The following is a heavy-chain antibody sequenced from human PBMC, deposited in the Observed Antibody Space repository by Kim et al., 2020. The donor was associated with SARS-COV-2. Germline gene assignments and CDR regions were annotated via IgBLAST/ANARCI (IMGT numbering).Heavy chain of an antibody. Sequence: RRVTISVDTSKNQFSLKLSSVTAADTAVYYCASRQRTTYYYGSGSYPFDYWGQGTLVTVSS. J-gene: IGHJ4*02. D-gene: IGHD3-10*01. CDR3: ASRQRTTYYYGSGSYPFDY. V-gene: IGHV4-34*01.